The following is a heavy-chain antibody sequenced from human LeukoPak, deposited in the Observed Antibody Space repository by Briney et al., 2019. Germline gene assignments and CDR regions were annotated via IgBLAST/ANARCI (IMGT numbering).Heavy chain of an antibody. J-gene: IGHJ4*02. D-gene: IGHD3-16*01. Sequence: SETLSLTCTVSGYSISSGYYWGWIRQPPGKGLEWIGSIYHSGSTYYNPSLKSRVTISVDTSKNQFSLKLSSVTAADTAVYYCARGPPPLGFDYWGQGTLVTVSS. CDR1: GYSISSGYY. CDR2: IYHSGST. CDR3: ARGPPPLGFDY. V-gene: IGHV4-38-2*02.